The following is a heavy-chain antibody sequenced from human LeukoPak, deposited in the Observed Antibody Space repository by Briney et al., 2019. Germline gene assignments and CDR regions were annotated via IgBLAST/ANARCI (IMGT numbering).Heavy chain of an antibody. D-gene: IGHD3-3*01. CDR2: ISAYNGNT. Sequence: ASVKVSCKASGYTFTGYGISWVRQAPGQGLEWMGWISAYNGNTNYAQKLQGRVTMTTDTSTSTAYMELRSLRSDDTAVYYCARDSPSRTTIFGVVKSHDYWGQGTLVTVSS. CDR3: ARDSPSRTTIFGVVKSHDY. V-gene: IGHV1-18*01. CDR1: GYTFTGYG. J-gene: IGHJ4*02.